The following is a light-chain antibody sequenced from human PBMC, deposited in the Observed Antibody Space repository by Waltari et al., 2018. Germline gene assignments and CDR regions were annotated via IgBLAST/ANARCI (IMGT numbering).Light chain of an antibody. CDR1: QTISGW. CDR2: KSS. J-gene: IGKJ4*01. V-gene: IGKV1-5*03. Sequence: DIQMTQSPSTLSASVGDRVTITFRASQTISGWLAWYQHKPGNVPKLLIYKSSVLESGVPTRFSGSASQTHFTLTISSLQPDDSAIYYCQHYHSYPLTFGGGTKVEIK. CDR3: QHYHSYPLT.